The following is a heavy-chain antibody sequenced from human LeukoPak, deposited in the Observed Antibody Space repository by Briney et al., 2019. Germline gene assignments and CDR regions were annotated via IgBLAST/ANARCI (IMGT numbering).Heavy chain of an antibody. J-gene: IGHJ4*02. CDR2: IIPILGIA. D-gene: IGHD6-19*01. CDR3: ARGGSRLAGTPPIDY. CDR1: GYTFTSYA. Sequence: ASVKVSCKASGYTFTSYAISWVRQAPGQGLEWMGRIIPILGIANYAQKFQGRVTITADKSTSTAYMELSSLRSEDTAVYYCARGGSRLAGTPPIDYWGQGTLVTVSS. V-gene: IGHV1-69*04.